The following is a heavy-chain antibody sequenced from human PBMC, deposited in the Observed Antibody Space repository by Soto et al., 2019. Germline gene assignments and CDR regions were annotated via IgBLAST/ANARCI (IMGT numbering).Heavy chain of an antibody. CDR1: GGSISSGGYY. V-gene: IGHV4-31*03. D-gene: IGHD2-2*01. J-gene: IGHJ6*02. Sequence: SETLSLTCTVSGGSISSGGYYCSWILQHPGKGLEWIGYIYYSVSTYYNPSLKSRVTISVDTSKNQFSLKLSSVTAADTAVYYCAGVKVVVPAARREYYYGMEVWGQGTTLTLSS. CDR2: IYYSVST. CDR3: AGVKVVVPAARREYYYGMEV.